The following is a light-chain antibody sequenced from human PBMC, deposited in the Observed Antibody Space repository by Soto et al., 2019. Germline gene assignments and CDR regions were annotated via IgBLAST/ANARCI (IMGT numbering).Light chain of an antibody. J-gene: IGKJ1*01. Sequence: DIQMTQSPSTLSASVRDRVTITCRASQSVSSNWLAWYQQKPGKAPKLLIYKAPNLESGVPSRFSGSGSGTEFTLTISGLQPDDFATYYCQQYNSYPWTFGQGTKVDIK. V-gene: IGKV1-5*03. CDR3: QQYNSYPWT. CDR2: KAP. CDR1: QSVSSNW.